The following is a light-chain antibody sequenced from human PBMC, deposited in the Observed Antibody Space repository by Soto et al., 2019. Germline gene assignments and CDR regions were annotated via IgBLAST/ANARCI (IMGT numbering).Light chain of an antibody. V-gene: IGKV1-5*01. CDR2: HAS. Sequence: DIQMTQSPSTLSASIGDRVTIACRASQGISNWLAWYQQKPGKAPKLLIFHASSLESGDPSRFSGSGSGRHFTLTIGCLQSDDFATYYCQQYNSYPTFGQGTKVEIK. CDR3: QQYNSYPT. J-gene: IGKJ1*01. CDR1: QGISNW.